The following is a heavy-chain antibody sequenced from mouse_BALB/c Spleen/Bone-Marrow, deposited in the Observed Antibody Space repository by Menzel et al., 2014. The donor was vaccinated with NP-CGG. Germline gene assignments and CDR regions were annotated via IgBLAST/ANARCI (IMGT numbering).Heavy chain of an antibody. V-gene: IGHV5-17*02. D-gene: IGHD3-3*01. J-gene: IGHJ4*01. CDR1: GITFRNFG. CDR3: ARRGRARGYAMDY. Sequence: EVQLVESGGGLVQPGGSRKLSCAASGITFRNFGMHWVRQAPEKGLEWVAYISSGSSTIYYADTLKGRFTISRDNPKNTLFLQMTSLRSEDTAMYYCARRGRARGYAMDYWGQGTSVTGSS. CDR2: ISSGSSTI.